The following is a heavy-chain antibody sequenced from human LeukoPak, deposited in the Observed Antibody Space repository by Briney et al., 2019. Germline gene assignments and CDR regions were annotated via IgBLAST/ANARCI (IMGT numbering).Heavy chain of an antibody. D-gene: IGHD3-22*01. CDR3: AKDAPYYYDSSGYGGAFDI. Sequence: PGGSLRLSCAASRFAFSSYAMTWVRQAPGKGLEWVSTISGSSGNTYYADSVKGRFTISRDNSKNTLHLQINSLRAEDTAVYYCAKDAPYYYDSSGYGGAFDIWGQGTMVTVSS. CDR1: RFAFSSYA. J-gene: IGHJ3*02. CDR2: ISGSSGNT. V-gene: IGHV3-23*01.